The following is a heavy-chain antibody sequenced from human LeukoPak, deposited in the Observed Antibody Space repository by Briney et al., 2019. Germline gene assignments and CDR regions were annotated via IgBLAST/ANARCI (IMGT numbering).Heavy chain of an antibody. CDR2: ISSSSSYI. J-gene: IGHJ4*02. Sequence: GGSLRLSCGASGFXFSSYSINWVRQAPGKGLEWVSSISSSSSYIYYADSVKGRFTISRDNAKNSLYLQMNSLRAEDTAVYYCARDAVWYSGSCIDYWGQGTLVTVSS. V-gene: IGHV3-21*01. CDR3: ARDAVWYSGSCIDY. D-gene: IGHD1-26*01. CDR1: GFXFSSYS.